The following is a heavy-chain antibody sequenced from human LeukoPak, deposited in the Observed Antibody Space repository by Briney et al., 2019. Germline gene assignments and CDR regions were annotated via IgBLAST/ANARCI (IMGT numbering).Heavy chain of an antibody. Sequence: GGSLRLSCAASGFTFSSYAMSWVRQAPGKGLEWVSAISGSGGSTYYADSVKGRFTISRDNAKNSLYLQMNSLRAEDTAVYYCARARQIVVVPAALGYWGQGTLVTVSS. J-gene: IGHJ4*02. D-gene: IGHD2-2*01. CDR2: ISGSGGST. V-gene: IGHV3-23*01. CDR3: ARARQIVVVPAALGY. CDR1: GFTFSSYA.